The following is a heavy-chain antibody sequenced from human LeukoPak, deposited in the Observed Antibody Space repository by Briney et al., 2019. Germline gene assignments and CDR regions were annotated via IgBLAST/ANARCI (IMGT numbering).Heavy chain of an antibody. Sequence: GRSLRLSCAASGFTFDDYAMHWVRQAPGKGLEWVSGISWNSGNIGYADSVKGRFTISRDNAKNSLYLQMNSLRAEDTALYYCAKDINDFWSGYYEDDAFDIWGQGTMVTVSS. CDR3: AKDINDFWSGYYEDDAFDI. CDR1: GFTFDDYA. D-gene: IGHD3-3*01. V-gene: IGHV3-9*01. J-gene: IGHJ3*02. CDR2: ISWNSGNI.